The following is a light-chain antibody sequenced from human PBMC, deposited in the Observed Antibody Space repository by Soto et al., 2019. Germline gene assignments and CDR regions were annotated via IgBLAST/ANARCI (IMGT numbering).Light chain of an antibody. CDR2: DAS. V-gene: IGKV1-33*01. CDR1: QDIDNY. J-gene: IGKJ4*01. Sequence: DILMTQSPSSLSASVGDRVTITCQASQDIDNYLNWYQERPGKAPKLLIYDASNLATGVPSRFSGSGSGTDFTFTTTSLQPDDFATYYCQHFDDLPLTIGGGTKVEMK. CDR3: QHFDDLPLT.